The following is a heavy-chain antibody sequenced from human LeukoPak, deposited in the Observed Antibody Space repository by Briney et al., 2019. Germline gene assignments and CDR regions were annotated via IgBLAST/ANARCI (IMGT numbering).Heavy chain of an antibody. Sequence: PGGSLTLSCAASEFTVSNNYMSWVRQAPGKGLDGVSVIYSGGSTYYADSVKGRFTISRDKSKNTLYLQMNSLRAEDTAVYYCARVPNYDFWSGYLDYWGQGTLVTVSS. D-gene: IGHD3-3*01. V-gene: IGHV3-66*02. CDR3: ARVPNYDFWSGYLDY. CDR1: EFTVSNNY. CDR2: IYSGGST. J-gene: IGHJ4*02.